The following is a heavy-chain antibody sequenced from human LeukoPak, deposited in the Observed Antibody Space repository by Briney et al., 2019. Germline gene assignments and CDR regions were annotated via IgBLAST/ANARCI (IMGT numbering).Heavy chain of an antibody. D-gene: IGHD2-21*01. Sequence: GGSLRLSCVASGFTSSNYDMTWVRQAPGKGLEWVSSFGYVDSGTTYADSVEGRFTISKDNSRNTLYLQMNSLRAEDTALYYWARSIPYWYFDLWGRGTLVTASS. V-gene: IGHV3-23*01. CDR2: FGYVDSGT. CDR1: GFTSSNYD. CDR3: ARSIPYWYFDL. J-gene: IGHJ2*01.